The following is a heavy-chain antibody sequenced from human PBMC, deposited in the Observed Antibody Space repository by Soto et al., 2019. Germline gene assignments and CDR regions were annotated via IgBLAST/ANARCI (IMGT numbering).Heavy chain of an antibody. Sequence: QVQLVQSGAEVKKLGASVKVSCQSSGYTFAAYYIHWLRQAPGQGLEWMGLINPNVGDSKLSPKFRGTVTRTGDKSTGTVYLEFIRLISDDTAVYYCARALSEWIRSSFDFWGQGTMVTVSA. D-gene: IGHD3-10*01. CDR2: INPNVGDS. J-gene: IGHJ3*01. CDR1: GYTFAAYY. V-gene: IGHV1-2*02. CDR3: ARALSEWIRSSFDF.